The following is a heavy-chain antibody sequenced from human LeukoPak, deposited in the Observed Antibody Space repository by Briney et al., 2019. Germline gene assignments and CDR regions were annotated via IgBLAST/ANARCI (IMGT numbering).Heavy chain of an antibody. CDR3: AKDREVGVDIVATFDSNYSFDY. Sequence: GGSLRLSCAASGFTFSDYTMNWVRQAPGKGLEWVSSITSHSSYIYYADSVKGRFTISRDNAKNSVFLQMNSLRAEDTAVYYCAKDREVGVDIVATFDSNYSFDYWGQGTLATVSS. CDR2: ITSHSSYI. V-gene: IGHV3-21*01. D-gene: IGHD5-12*01. CDR1: GFTFSDYT. J-gene: IGHJ4*02.